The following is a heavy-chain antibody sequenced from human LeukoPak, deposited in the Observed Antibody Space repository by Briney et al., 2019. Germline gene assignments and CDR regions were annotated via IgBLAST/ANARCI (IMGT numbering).Heavy chain of an antibody. CDR2: IRYDGSNK. CDR3: AKGAVAGNQKPGGY. D-gene: IGHD6-19*01. Sequence: GGSLRLSCAASGFTFSSYGMHWVRQAPGKGLEWVAFIRYDGSNKNYVDSVKGRFTISRDNSKNTLYLQMNSLRAEDTAVYYCAKGAVAGNQKPGGYWGQGTLVTVSS. V-gene: IGHV3-30*02. CDR1: GFTFSSYG. J-gene: IGHJ4*02.